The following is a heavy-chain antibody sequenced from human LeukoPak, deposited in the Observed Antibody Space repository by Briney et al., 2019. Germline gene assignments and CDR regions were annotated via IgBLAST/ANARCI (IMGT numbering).Heavy chain of an antibody. CDR1: GGSISSITYY. Sequence: SETLSLTCTVSGGSISSITYYWGWIRQPPGKGLEWVGHMYYRGNTFYNPSLKSRVTISVDTSKNQFSLKLRSVTAADTAVYFCARLYGNYQNYFDYWGQGTLVTVSS. CDR3: ARLYGNYQNYFDY. CDR2: MYYRGNT. J-gene: IGHJ4*02. V-gene: IGHV4-39*07. D-gene: IGHD1-7*01.